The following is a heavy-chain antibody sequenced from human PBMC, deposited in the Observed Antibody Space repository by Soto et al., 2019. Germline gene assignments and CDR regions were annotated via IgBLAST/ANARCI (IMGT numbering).Heavy chain of an antibody. D-gene: IGHD6-25*01. CDR2: AYFSGGNT. CDR3: AYGSSSAWIDY. V-gene: IGHV4-39*01. Sequence: ETLSPSCRVSGDSMRGYHFYWGWIRQAPGKGLEWIGSAYFSGGNTYYSPSLKSRVSISVDTSKNEFSLRLTSLTVEDTAVYFCAYGSSSAWIDYWGQGTLVTISS. CDR1: GDSMRGYHFY. J-gene: IGHJ4*02.